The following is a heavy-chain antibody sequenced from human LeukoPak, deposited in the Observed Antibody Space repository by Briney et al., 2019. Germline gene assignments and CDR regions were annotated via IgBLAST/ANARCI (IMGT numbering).Heavy chain of an antibody. J-gene: IGHJ4*02. D-gene: IGHD3-22*01. Sequence: GASVKVSCKASGYTFTGYYMHWVRQAPGQGLEWMGWINPNSGGTNYAQKFQGRVTMTRDTSISTAYMELSRLRSDDTAVYYCAGDFQRGYYYDSSGYSDYWGQGTLVTVSS. CDR1: GYTFTGYY. V-gene: IGHV1-2*02. CDR2: INPNSGGT. CDR3: AGDFQRGYYYDSSGYSDY.